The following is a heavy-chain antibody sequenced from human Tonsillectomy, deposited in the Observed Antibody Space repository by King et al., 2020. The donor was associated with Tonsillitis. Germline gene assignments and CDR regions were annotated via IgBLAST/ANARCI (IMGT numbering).Heavy chain of an antibody. CDR3: ARVVVVVPAAILP. V-gene: IGHV4-31*03. D-gene: IGHD2-2*01. CDR2: IDYSGST. J-gene: IGHJ4*02. Sequence: LQLQESGPGLVKPSQTLSLTCTVSGGSISSGGYYWSWTRQHPGKGLEWIGYIDYSGSTYYNPSLKSRVTISVDTSKNQFSLKLSSVTAADTAVYYCARVVVVVPAAILPWGQGTLVTVSS. CDR1: GGSISSGGYY.